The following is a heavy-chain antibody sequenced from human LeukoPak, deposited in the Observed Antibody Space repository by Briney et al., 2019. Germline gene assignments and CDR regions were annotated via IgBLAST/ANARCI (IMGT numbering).Heavy chain of an antibody. CDR2: FDPEDGET. D-gene: IGHD3-22*01. V-gene: IGHV1-24*01. CDR3: ATDHVGYSSGYRLYYYGMDV. J-gene: IGHJ6*02. Sequence: ASVKVSCKASGYTLTELSMHWVRQAPGKGLEWMGGFDPEDGETIYAQKFQGRVTMTEDTSTDTAYMELSSLRSEDTAVYYCATDHVGYSSGYRLYYYGMDVWGQGTTVTVSS. CDR1: GYTLTELS.